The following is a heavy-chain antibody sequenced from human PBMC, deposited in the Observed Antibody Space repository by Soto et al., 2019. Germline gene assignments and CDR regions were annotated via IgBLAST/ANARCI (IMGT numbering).Heavy chain of an antibody. V-gene: IGHV1-18*01. CDR3: ARGRTDIVLVPAFLASPQYGMDV. D-gene: IGHD2-2*01. CDR2: ISAYNGNT. Sequence: PSVKVSCTASGYTFTSYGISWVRQAPGQELKWKGSISAYNGNTNYAQKLQGRVTMTTDTSTSTAYMELRSLRSDDTAVYYCARGRTDIVLVPAFLASPQYGMDVWGQGTTVTVSS. CDR1: GYTFTSYG. J-gene: IGHJ6*02.